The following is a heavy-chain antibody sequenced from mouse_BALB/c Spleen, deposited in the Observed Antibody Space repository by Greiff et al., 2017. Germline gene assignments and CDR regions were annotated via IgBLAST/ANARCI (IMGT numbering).Heavy chain of an antibody. Sequence: DVHLVESGGGLVKPGGSLKLSCAASGFTFRDYFMYWVRQTPEQKLALVATLSDGGSYTYYPDSVKGRFTISRDNAKNNLYLQMSSLKSEDTAMYYCARDPHYGSSSYYAMDYWGQGTSVTVSS. CDR1: GFTFRDYF. V-gene: IGHV5-4*02. CDR3: ARDPHYGSSSYYAMDY. CDR2: LSDGGSYT. J-gene: IGHJ4*01. D-gene: IGHD1-1*01.